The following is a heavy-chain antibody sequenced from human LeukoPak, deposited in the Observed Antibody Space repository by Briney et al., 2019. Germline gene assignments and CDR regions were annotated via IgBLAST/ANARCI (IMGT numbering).Heavy chain of an antibody. CDR2: IYHSGST. CDR3: ARSFVGVTGTNWYFDL. J-gene: IGHJ2*01. CDR1: GYSISSGYY. D-gene: IGHD1/OR15-1a*01. V-gene: IGHV4-38-2*02. Sequence: SETLSLTCTVSGYSISSGYYWGWIRQPPGKGLEWIGSIYHSGSTYYNPSLKSRVTISVDTSKNQFSLKLSSVTAADTAVYYCARSFVGVTGTNWYFDLWGRGTLVTVSS.